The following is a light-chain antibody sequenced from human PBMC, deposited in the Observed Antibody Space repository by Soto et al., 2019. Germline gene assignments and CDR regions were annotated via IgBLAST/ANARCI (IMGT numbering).Light chain of an antibody. V-gene: IGKV1-5*01. Sequence: DIQMTQSPSTLSASVGDRVTITCRASQSISSWLAWYQQKPGKAPKLLIYDASSLESGVQSRFSGSGSGTEFTLTISSLQPDAFATYYCQQYYSYSPWTFGQGTKVEIK. CDR2: DAS. CDR3: QQYYSYSPWT. J-gene: IGKJ1*01. CDR1: QSISSW.